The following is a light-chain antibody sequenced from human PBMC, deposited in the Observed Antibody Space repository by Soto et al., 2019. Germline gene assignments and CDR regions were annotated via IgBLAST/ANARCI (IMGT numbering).Light chain of an antibody. J-gene: IGLJ1*01. CDR1: SSDFGAYDS. CDR3: SSYAGSNKLV. V-gene: IGLV2-8*01. CDR2: EVA. Sequence: QPVLTQPPSASGSPGQSVTISCTGSSSDFGAYDSVSWYQQHPGKAPKLLIYEVAKRPSGVPDRFSGSKSGNTASLTVSGLQAEDEADYYCSSYAGSNKLVFGTGTKLTVL.